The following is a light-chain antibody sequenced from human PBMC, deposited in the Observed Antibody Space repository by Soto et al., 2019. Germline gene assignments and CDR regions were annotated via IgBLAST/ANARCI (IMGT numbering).Light chain of an antibody. J-gene: IGKJ1*01. CDR1: QSVSSN. V-gene: IGKV3-15*01. Sequence: EIVMTQSPATLSVSPGERATLSCRASQSVSSNLAWYEQKPGQAPRLLIYGASTRATGIPARFSGSGSRTDVTLTISSLQSEDFAVYYCQPYNNWCTFGQGTKVEIK. CDR3: QPYNNWCT. CDR2: GAS.